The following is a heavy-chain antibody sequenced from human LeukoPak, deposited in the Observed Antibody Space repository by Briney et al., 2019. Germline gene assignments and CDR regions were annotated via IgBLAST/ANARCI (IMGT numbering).Heavy chain of an antibody. CDR1: GGSFSGYY. CDR2: INHSGST. Sequence: PSETLSLTCAVYGGSFSGYYWSWIRQPPGKGLEWIGEINHSGSTNYNPSLKSRVTISVDTSKNQFSLKLSSVTAADTAVYYCARHSGYCSGGSCYGVDYWGQGTLLTVSS. D-gene: IGHD2-15*01. CDR3: ARHSGYCSGGSCYGVDY. V-gene: IGHV4-34*01. J-gene: IGHJ4*02.